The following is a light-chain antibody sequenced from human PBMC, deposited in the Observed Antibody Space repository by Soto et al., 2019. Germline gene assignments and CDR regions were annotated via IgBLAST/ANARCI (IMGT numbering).Light chain of an antibody. CDR2: DAS. J-gene: IGKJ1*01. V-gene: IGKV1-5*01. CDR3: QQYNSYSPE. CDR1: QSISSW. Sequence: GYRVPIPCRASQSISSWLAWYQQKPGKAPKLLIYDASSLESGVPSRFSGSGSGTEFTLTISSLQPDDFATYYCQQYNSYSPEFGQGTKVDIK.